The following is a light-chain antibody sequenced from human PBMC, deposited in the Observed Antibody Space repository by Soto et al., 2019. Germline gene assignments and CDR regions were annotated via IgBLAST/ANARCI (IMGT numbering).Light chain of an antibody. Sequence: DIQLTQSPSFLSASVGDRVTITCRASQGISSYLAWYQQKPGKAPKLLIYAASTLQSGVPSRFSGSGSGTEFTLTISSLQPEDFATYYCQQLNSYSLTFGPGTKLDIK. CDR3: QQLNSYSLT. V-gene: IGKV1-9*01. J-gene: IGKJ3*01. CDR2: AAS. CDR1: QGISSY.